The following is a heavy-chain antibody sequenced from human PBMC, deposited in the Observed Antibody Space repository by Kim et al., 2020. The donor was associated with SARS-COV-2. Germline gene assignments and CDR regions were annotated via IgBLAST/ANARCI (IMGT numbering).Heavy chain of an antibody. V-gene: IGHV1-3*01. CDR2: INAANGNT. J-gene: IGHJ4*02. CDR3: ARGYGFCSATSCQTADS. Sequence: ASVKVSCKASGYTFTTYAMHWVRQAPGQRLEWMGWINAANGNTKYSQKLQGRVTITRDTSASTAYMELSSLRVEDTALYYCARGYGFCSATSCQTADSWGQGTLVNVSS. D-gene: IGHD2-2*03. CDR1: GYTFTTYA.